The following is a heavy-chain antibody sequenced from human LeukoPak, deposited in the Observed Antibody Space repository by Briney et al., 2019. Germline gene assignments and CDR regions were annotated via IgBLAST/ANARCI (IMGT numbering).Heavy chain of an antibody. CDR2: IIPVFGTT. Sequence: ASVKVSCKASGGTFSNSPITWVRQAPGQGLEWMGGIIPVFGTTTTAQRFQGRVAITADESTNTAYMELRSLTSEDTAVYYCARESMIFGVVIGFDPWGQGTLVTVSS. V-gene: IGHV1-69*13. J-gene: IGHJ5*02. CDR1: GGTFSNSP. CDR3: ARESMIFGVVIGFDP. D-gene: IGHD3/OR15-3a*01.